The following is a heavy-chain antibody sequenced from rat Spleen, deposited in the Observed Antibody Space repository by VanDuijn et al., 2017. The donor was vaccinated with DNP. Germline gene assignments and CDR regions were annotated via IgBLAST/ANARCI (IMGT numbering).Heavy chain of an antibody. J-gene: IGHJ2*01. D-gene: IGHD1-10*01. CDR2: IRYDGGST. V-gene: IGHV5-20*01. Sequence: EVQLVESGGGLVQPGRSLKLSCAASGFTFSDYYMAWVRQAPRKGLEWVASIRYDGGSTSYRDSVKGRFTISRDNAKSILYLQRDILRSEDTATYYCAREDNNWALDYWGQGVMVTVSS. CDR3: AREDNNWALDY. CDR1: GFTFSDYY.